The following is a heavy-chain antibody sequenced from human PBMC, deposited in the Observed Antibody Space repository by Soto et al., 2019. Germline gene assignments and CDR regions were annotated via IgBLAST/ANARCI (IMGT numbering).Heavy chain of an antibody. D-gene: IGHD4-4*01. V-gene: IGHV3-73*01. CDR1: GFTFSVSA. CDR3: SRPGNSSLDY. J-gene: IGHJ4*02. Sequence: GGSLRLSCAASGFTFSVSAMHWVRQASGKGLEWVGRIRSKTNSYATAYAASVKGRFTISRDDSKNTAYLQMNSLKTEDTAVYYCSRPGNSSLDYWGQGTLVTVSS. CDR2: IRSKTNSYAT.